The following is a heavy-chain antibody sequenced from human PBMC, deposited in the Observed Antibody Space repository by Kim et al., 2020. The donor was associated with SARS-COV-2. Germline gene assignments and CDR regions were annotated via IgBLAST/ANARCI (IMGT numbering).Heavy chain of an antibody. CDR2: T. J-gene: IGHJ4*02. V-gene: IGHV3-13*01. CDR3: ARAGSRWSFDY. Sequence: TYYSGSVKGRLIISRENDKNSFYLQMNSLRVGDRAVYYCARAGSRWSFDYWGQGTLVTVSS. D-gene: IGHD6-13*01.